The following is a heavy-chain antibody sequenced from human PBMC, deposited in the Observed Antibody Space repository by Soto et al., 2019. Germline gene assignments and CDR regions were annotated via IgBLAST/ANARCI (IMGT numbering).Heavy chain of an antibody. CDR2: ISWNGDSS. V-gene: IGHV3-9*01. J-gene: IGHJ4*02. CDR1: GFTFDDYA. CDR3: AKDTSIMVGYTHIDF. Sequence: SLRLSCVASGFTFDDYAMHWVRPAPGKGLEWVSGISWNGDSSGYADSVKGRFTISRDNAKNSLFLQMNSLRADDTALYFCAKDTSIMVGYTHIDFWGRGALVTVSS. D-gene: IGHD5-12*01.